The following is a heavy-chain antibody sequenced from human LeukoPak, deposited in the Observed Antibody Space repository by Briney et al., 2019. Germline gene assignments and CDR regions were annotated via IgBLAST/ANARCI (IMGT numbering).Heavy chain of an antibody. V-gene: IGHV4-39*07. CDR3: ARGRRVQQWLVGWFDP. D-gene: IGHD6-19*01. CDR2: IYYSGST. CDR1: GGSISSSSYY. J-gene: IGHJ5*02. Sequence: SETLSLTCTVSGGSISSSSYYWGWIRQPPGKGLEWIGSIYYSGSTYYNPSLRSRVTISVDTSKNQFSLKLSSVTAADTAVYYCARGRRVQQWLVGWFDPWGQGTLVTVSS.